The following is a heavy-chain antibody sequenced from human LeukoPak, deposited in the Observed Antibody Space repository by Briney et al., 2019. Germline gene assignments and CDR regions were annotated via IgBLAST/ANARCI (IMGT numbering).Heavy chain of an antibody. V-gene: IGHV4-34*01. CDR3: ARDFGYGDYFFDD. CDR2: INHSGST. D-gene: IGHD4-17*01. Sequence: PSETLSLTCAVYSESFSTYYWNWIRQPPGKGLEWIGEINHSGSTTYNPSLKSRVTISVDMSKNQFSLKLSSVTAADTAVYYCARDFGYGDYFFDDWGQGTLVTVSS. J-gene: IGHJ4*02. CDR1: SESFSTYY.